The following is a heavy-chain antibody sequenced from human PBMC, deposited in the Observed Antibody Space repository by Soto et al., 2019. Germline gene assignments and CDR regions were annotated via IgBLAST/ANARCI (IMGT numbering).Heavy chain of an antibody. CDR1: GYTFTRSG. J-gene: IGHJ6*02. Sequence: ASVKVSCKASGYTFTRSGISWVRQAPGQGLEWMGWISGYNGDTNYAQKFQGRVAMTTDTSTTTAYMELRSLTSDDTAVYYCAKNEQPPYYYYGMDVWGQGTTVTVSS. V-gene: IGHV1-18*01. CDR2: ISGYNGDT. CDR3: AKNEQPPYYYYGMDV.